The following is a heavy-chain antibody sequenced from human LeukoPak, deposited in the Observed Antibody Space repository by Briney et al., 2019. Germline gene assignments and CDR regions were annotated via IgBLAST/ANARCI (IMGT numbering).Heavy chain of an antibody. CDR2: IWYDGSNN. D-gene: IGHD5-12*01. CDR3: ARDPSATGGGENWFDP. V-gene: IGHV3-33*01. Sequence: GGSLRLSCSASGFTSISYGMHWGRQAPGKGLEWVAVIWYDGSNNYYADSVKGRFTISRDNSKNTLYLQMNSLRAEDTAVYYCARDPSATGGGENWFDPWGQGTLVTVSS. CDR1: GFTSISYG. J-gene: IGHJ5*02.